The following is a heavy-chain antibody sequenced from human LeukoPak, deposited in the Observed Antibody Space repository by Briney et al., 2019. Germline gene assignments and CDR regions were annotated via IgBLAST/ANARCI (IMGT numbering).Heavy chain of an antibody. CDR3: ARGGSYNILTGFHNKLLAFDS. D-gene: IGHD3-9*01. V-gene: IGHV3-53*05. CDR1: GFTVSSNF. J-gene: IGHJ4*02. CDR2: IYSGGST. Sequence: GGSLRLSCAASGFTVSSNFMSWVRQAPGKGLEWVSIIYSGGSTYYADSVKGRFTISRDNSKNTLYLQMSSLRAEDTAVYYCARGGSYNILTGFHNKLLAFDSWAQGTLVTVSS.